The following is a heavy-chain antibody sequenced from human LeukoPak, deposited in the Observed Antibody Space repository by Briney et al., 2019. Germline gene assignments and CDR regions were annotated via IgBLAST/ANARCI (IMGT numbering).Heavy chain of an antibody. V-gene: IGHV3-23*01. CDR1: GFTFSSYA. D-gene: IGHD2-8*01. Sequence: GGSLRLSCTVSGFTFSSYAMTWVRQAPGKGLGWVSVISGSGGTTYYADSVKGRFSISRDNSKNTLYLDMNSLRAEDTAVYYCVREAYALDYWGQGTLVTVSS. J-gene: IGHJ4*02. CDR2: ISGSGGTT. CDR3: VREAYALDY.